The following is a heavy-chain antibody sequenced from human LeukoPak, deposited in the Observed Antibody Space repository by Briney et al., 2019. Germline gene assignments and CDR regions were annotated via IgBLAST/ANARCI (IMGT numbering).Heavy chain of an antibody. Sequence: PGGSLRLSCAASGFTFSSYTMNWVRQAPGKGLEWVSSITSSGAFIYYADSLKGRFTVSRDNSKNTLYLQMNSLRAEDTAVYYCAKKVNYGSGSYDAFDIWGQGTMVTFSS. CDR3: AKKVNYGSGSYDAFDI. CDR2: ITSSGAFI. J-gene: IGHJ3*02. CDR1: GFTFSSYT. D-gene: IGHD3-10*01. V-gene: IGHV3-21*01.